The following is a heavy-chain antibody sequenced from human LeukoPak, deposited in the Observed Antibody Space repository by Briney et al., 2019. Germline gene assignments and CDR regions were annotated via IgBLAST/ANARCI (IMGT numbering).Heavy chain of an antibody. D-gene: IGHD3-10*01. Sequence: TAGGSLRLSCAASGFTFSDYYMSWIRQAPGKGLEWVSYISSSGSTIYYADSVKGRFTISRDNSKNTLYLQMNSLRAEDTAVYYCAKDLSVTMVRGVIMGTVVWGQGTLVTVSS. CDR2: ISSSGSTI. V-gene: IGHV3-11*01. J-gene: IGHJ4*02. CDR1: GFTFSDYY. CDR3: AKDLSVTMVRGVIMGTVV.